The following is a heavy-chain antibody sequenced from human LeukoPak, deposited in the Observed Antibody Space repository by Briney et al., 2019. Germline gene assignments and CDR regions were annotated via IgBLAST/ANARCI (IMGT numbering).Heavy chain of an antibody. Sequence: GGSLRLSCATSGFTFSSYWMHWVRQVPGRGLVWVSRINSDGSITDYADSVKGRFTIARDTAQNTLHLQMNSLRVEDTAMYYCAREPGGYYDSSGFLDDWGQGTLVTVSS. CDR3: AREPGGYYDSSGFLDD. J-gene: IGHJ4*02. CDR1: GFTFSSYW. CDR2: INSDGSIT. V-gene: IGHV3-74*01. D-gene: IGHD3-22*01.